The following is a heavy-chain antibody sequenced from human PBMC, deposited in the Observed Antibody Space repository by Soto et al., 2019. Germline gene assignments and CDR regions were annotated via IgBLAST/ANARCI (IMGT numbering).Heavy chain of an antibody. CDR3: ARVPTYYYYGMDV. J-gene: IGHJ6*02. V-gene: IGHV5-10-1*01. CDR2: IDPSDSYI. CDR1: GYSFTTYW. Sequence: GESLKISCKGSGYSFTTYWLSWVRQMPGKGLEWMGKIDPSDSYIDYSPSFEGHVTISADKSVSTAYLQWSSLKASDTAVYFCARVPTYYYYGMDVRGQGTTVTVSS.